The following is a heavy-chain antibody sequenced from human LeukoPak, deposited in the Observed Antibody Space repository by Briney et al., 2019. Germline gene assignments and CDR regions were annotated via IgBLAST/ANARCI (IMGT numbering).Heavy chain of an antibody. J-gene: IGHJ4*02. V-gene: IGHV1-69*05. CDR1: GGTFSSYP. CDR3: ARNSGSYWGGVDY. D-gene: IGHD1-26*01. Sequence: SVKVSCKASGGTFSSYPFTWVRQAPGQGLEWMGEITPIFGAANYAQKFQGRVTITTDESTSTAYMELSSLRSEDTAVYYCARNSGSYWGGVDYWGQGTLVTVSS. CDR2: ITPIFGAA.